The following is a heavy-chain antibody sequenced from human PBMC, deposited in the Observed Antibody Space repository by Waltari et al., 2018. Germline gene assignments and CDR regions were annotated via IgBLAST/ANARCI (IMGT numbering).Heavy chain of an antibody. Sequence: EVPLVQSGAEVKKPGESLKISCKGSEYSFNNHWIGWVRQVPGKGLEWMGIIHPGESTTRYSPSFQGHVTLSADKSISTAYLQWSSLKASDTATYYCARASAVRDYYGVLTAYEPFDYWGQGTLVTVSS. J-gene: IGHJ4*02. CDR1: EYSFNNHW. D-gene: IGHD3-9*01. V-gene: IGHV5-51*01. CDR2: IHPGESTT. CDR3: ARASAVRDYYGVLTAYEPFDY.